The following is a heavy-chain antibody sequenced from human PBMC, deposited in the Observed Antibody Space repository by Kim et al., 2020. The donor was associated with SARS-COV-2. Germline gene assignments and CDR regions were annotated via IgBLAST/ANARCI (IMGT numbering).Heavy chain of an antibody. J-gene: IGHJ4*02. CDR3: ARDRSVERYYFDY. Sequence: YAQKFKGRVTITADTSTSTAYMELRSLRSEDTAVYYCARDRSVERYYFDYWGQGTLVTVSS. V-gene: IGHV1-69*04.